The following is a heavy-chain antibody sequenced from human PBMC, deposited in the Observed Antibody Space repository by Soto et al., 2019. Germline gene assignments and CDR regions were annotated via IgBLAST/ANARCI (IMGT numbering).Heavy chain of an antibody. J-gene: IGHJ4*02. Sequence: GSLRLSCAASGFTVSSNYMNWVRQAPGKGLEWVSILYSGGSTYYADSVKGRFTISRDNSKNTLYLEMNSLRAEDTAVYYCARGSERAYFDYWGQGILVTVSS. CDR2: LYSGGST. CDR3: ARGSERAYFDY. V-gene: IGHV3-53*01. D-gene: IGHD1-1*01. CDR1: GFTVSSNY.